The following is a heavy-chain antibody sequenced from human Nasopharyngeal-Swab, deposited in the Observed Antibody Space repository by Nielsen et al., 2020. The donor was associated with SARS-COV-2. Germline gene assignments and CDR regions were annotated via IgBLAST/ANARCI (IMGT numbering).Heavy chain of an antibody. CDR1: GYTFTDYY. Sequence: ASVKVSCKSSGYTFTDYYIHWVRQAPGQGFEWMGRISLASGGTNYAQTFQGRVTVTRDTSTSTAYMELTSLRSDDTATYYCARSCGTVGCPFDPWGQGTLVTVSP. CDR2: ISLASGGT. CDR3: ARSCGTVGCPFDP. J-gene: IGHJ5*02. D-gene: IGHD2-15*01. V-gene: IGHV1-2*06.